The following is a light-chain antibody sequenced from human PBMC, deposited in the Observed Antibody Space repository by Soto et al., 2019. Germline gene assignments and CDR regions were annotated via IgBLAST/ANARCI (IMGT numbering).Light chain of an antibody. Sequence: EIVLTQSPGTLSLSPGERATLSCWASQSVRSRYLAWYQQKPGQPPRLLIYGASSRATGIPDRFSGSGSGTDFILTISXXXXXDFAVYYCQQYGTSPRSFGQG. CDR1: QSVRSRY. J-gene: IGKJ1*01. V-gene: IGKV3-20*01. CDR3: QQYGTSPRS. CDR2: GAS.